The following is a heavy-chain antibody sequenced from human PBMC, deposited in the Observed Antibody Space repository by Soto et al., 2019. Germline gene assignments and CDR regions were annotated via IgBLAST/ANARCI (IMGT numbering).Heavy chain of an antibody. V-gene: IGHV3-30*04. Sequence: GGSLRLSCAASGFTFSSYAMHWVRQAPGKGLEWVAVISYDGSNKYYADSVKGRFTISRDNSKNTLYLQMNSLRAEDTAVYYCASSPDNYYMDVWGKGTTVTVSS. CDR1: GFTFSSYA. CDR3: ASSPDNYYMDV. J-gene: IGHJ6*03. CDR2: ISYDGSNK.